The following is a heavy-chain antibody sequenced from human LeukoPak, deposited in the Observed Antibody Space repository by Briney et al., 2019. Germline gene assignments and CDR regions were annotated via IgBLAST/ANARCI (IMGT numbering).Heavy chain of an antibody. CDR2: ISGSGGST. J-gene: IGHJ4*02. V-gene: IGHV3-23*01. CDR3: ARVGCSNTNCYYH. D-gene: IGHD2-2*01. CDR1: GFTFSSYA. Sequence: TGGSLRLSCAASGFTFSSYAMSWVRQAPGKGLEWVSAISGSGGSTYYADSVKGRFTISRDNSKNTLYLQMNSLRAEDTAVYYCARVGCSNTNCYYHWGQGTLVTVSS.